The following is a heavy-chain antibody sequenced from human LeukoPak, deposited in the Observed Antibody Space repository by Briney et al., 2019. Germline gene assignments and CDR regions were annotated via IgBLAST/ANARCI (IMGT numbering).Heavy chain of an antibody. D-gene: IGHD3-9*01. Sequence: GESLKISCKGSGYSFTSYWIGWVRQMPEKGLEWMGIIYPGDSDTRYSPSFQGQVTISADKSISTAYLQWSSLKASDTAMYYCARHVMDYDILTGYTNDAFDIWGQGTMVTVSS. CDR2: IYPGDSDT. CDR1: GYSFTSYW. J-gene: IGHJ3*02. CDR3: ARHVMDYDILTGYTNDAFDI. V-gene: IGHV5-51*01.